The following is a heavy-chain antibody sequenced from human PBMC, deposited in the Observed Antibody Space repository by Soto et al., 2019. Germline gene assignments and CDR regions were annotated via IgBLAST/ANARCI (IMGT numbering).Heavy chain of an antibody. V-gene: IGHV3-23*01. CDR3: AQFRGDIVVVVAAPFDALDI. D-gene: IGHD2-15*01. Sequence: GGSLRLSCAASGFTFSSYAMSWVRRAPGKGLEWVSAISGSGGSTYYADSVKGRFTISRDNSKNTLYLQMNSLRAEDTAVYYCAQFRGDIVVVVAAPFDALDIWGQGTMVTVSS. J-gene: IGHJ3*02. CDR2: ISGSGGST. CDR1: GFTFSSYA.